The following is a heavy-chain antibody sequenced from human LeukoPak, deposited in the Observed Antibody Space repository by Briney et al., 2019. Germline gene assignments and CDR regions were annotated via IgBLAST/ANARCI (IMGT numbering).Heavy chain of an antibody. CDR1: GFTFSSYA. CDR3: ARDRGATGVRNFDY. V-gene: IGHV3-30*04. D-gene: IGHD4-23*01. CDR2: ISYDGSNK. Sequence: PGGSLRLSCAASGFTFSSYAMHWARQAPGKGLEWVAVISYDGSNKYYADSVKGRFTISRDNSKNTLYLQMNSLRAEDTAVYYCARDRGATGVRNFDYWGQGTLVTVSS. J-gene: IGHJ4*02.